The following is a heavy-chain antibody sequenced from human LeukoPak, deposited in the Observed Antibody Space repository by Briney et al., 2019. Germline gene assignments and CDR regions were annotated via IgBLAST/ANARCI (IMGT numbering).Heavy chain of an antibody. CDR3: ARNMGDY. D-gene: IGHD2/OR15-2a*01. J-gene: IGHJ4*02. CDR2: INQDGTEK. V-gene: IGHV3-7*04. Sequence: TGGSLRLSCAASGFTFSNYWMTWVRQAPGKGLEWVANINQDGTEKNYVDSVKGRFTISRDNAKNSLYLQMNSLRAEDAAVYYCARNMGDYWGQGTLVTVSS. CDR1: GFTFSNYW.